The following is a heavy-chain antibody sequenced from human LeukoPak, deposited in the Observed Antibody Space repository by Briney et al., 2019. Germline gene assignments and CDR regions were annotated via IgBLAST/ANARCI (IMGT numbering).Heavy chain of an antibody. J-gene: IGHJ4*02. Sequence: SETLSLTCAVYGGSFSGYYWSWIRQPPGKGLEWIGEINHSGSTYYNPSLKSRVTISVDTSKNQFSLKLSSVTAADTAVYYCARGSSSWYGSDFDYWGQGTQVTVSS. CDR2: INHSGST. CDR3: ARGSSSWYGSDFDY. D-gene: IGHD6-13*01. V-gene: IGHV4-34*01. CDR1: GGSFSGYY.